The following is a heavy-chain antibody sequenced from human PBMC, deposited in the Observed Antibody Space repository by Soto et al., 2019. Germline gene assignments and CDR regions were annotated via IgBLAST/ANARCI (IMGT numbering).Heavy chain of an antibody. CDR2: ISGSGGST. CDR1: GFTFSSYA. D-gene: IGHD3-22*01. CDR3: AKGGYYDSSGTTTDPNWFDP. J-gene: IGHJ5*02. Sequence: GGSLRLSCAASGFTFSSYAMSWVRQAPGKGLEWVSAISGSGGSTYYADSVKGRFTISRDNSKNTLYLQMNSLRAEDTAVYYCAKGGYYDSSGTTTDPNWFDPWGQGTLVTVSS. V-gene: IGHV3-23*01.